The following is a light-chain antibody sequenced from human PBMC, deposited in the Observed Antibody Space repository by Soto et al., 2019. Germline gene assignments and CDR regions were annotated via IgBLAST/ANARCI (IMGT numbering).Light chain of an antibody. V-gene: IGLV4-69*01. CDR2: LNSDGSH. J-gene: IGLJ3*02. CDR3: QTWSTDIRV. Sequence: VLPQPPSASASLGASVKLTCTLSSGHNSYAIAWHQQQPEKGPRYLMKLNSDGSHSKGDGIPDRFSGSSSGAERYLTISSLQSEDEADYYCQTWSTDIRVFGGGTKLTVL. CDR1: SGHNSYA.